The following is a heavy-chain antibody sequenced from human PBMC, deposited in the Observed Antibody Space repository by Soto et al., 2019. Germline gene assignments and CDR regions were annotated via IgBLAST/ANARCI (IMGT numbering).Heavy chain of an antibody. CDR1: GFTFSSYA. J-gene: IGHJ4*02. CDR2: ISGSGGST. Sequence: GGSLRLSCAASGFTFSSYAMSWVRQAPGKGLEWVSAISGSGGSTYYADSVKGRFTISRDNSKNTLYLQMNSLRAEDTAVYYCAKDGGGFDTAMALDYWGQGTLVTVSS. D-gene: IGHD5-18*01. V-gene: IGHV3-23*01. CDR3: AKDGGGFDTAMALDY.